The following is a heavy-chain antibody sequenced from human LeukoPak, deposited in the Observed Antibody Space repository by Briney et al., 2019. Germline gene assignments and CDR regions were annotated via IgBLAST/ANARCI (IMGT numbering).Heavy chain of an antibody. D-gene: IGHD3-10*01. J-gene: IGHJ4*02. CDR2: IYYSGST. Sequence: PSETLSLTCTVSGGSISSYYWSWIRQPPGKGLEWIGYIYYSGSTNYNPSLKSRVTISVDTSKNQFSLKLSSVTAADTAVYYCARGGGYGSGSTMNYWGQGTLVTVSS. CDR3: ARGGGYGSGSTMNY. CDR1: GGSISSYY. V-gene: IGHV4-59*12.